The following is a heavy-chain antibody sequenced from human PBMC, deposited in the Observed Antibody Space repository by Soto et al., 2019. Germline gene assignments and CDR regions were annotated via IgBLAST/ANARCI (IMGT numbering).Heavy chain of an antibody. Sequence: GASVKVSCKASGYTFTSYYMHWVRQAPGQGLEWMGIINPSGGSTSYAQKFQGRVTMTRDTSTSTVYMELSSLRSEDTAVYYCARELWELDPHYYYYYGMDVWGQGTTVTVS. CDR1: GYTFTSYY. CDR2: INPSGGST. V-gene: IGHV1-46*01. D-gene: IGHD1-26*01. J-gene: IGHJ6*02. CDR3: ARELWELDPHYYYYYGMDV.